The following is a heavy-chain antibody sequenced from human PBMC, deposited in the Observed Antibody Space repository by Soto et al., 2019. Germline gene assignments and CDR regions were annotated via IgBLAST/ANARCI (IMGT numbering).Heavy chain of an antibody. Sequence: ASVKVSCKDSRYTFTSYDINWVRQATGQELEWVGWMNPNSGNTGYAQKFQGRVTMTRDTSISTAYMELSSLRSEDTAVYYCVRGGPYCSSASCYDDWGQGTLVTVSS. CDR2: MNPNSGNT. V-gene: IGHV1-8*01. D-gene: IGHD2-2*01. CDR1: RYTFTSYD. J-gene: IGHJ4*02. CDR3: VRGGPYCSSASCYDD.